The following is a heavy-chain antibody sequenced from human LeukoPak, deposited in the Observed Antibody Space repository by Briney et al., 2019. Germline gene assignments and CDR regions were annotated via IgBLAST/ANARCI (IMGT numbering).Heavy chain of an antibody. CDR3: ARIDYSNFDY. CDR2: IYYSGST. D-gene: IGHD4-11*01. CDR1: GGSISSYY. J-gene: IGHJ4*02. V-gene: IGHV4-59*01. Sequence: SETLSLTCTVSGGSISSYYWSWIRQPPGKGPEWIGYIYYSGSTNYNPSLKSRVTISVDTSKNQFSLKLSSVTAADTAVYYCARIDYSNFDYWGQGTLVTVSS.